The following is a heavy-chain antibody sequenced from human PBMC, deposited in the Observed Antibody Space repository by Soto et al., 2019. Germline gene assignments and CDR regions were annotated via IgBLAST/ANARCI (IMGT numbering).Heavy chain of an antibody. CDR3: ARSLYSSSWYAGD. CDR2: VYHSGTT. CDR1: GGSMIAYY. Sequence: PSETLSLTCTVSGGSMIAYYWNWIRQPPGKGLEWIGSVYHSGTTYYNPSLKSRVTISLDTSKNHFSLMLSSVTAADTAVYHCARSLYSSSWYAGDWGQGTLVTVSS. J-gene: IGHJ4*02. V-gene: IGHV4-38-2*02. D-gene: IGHD6-13*01.